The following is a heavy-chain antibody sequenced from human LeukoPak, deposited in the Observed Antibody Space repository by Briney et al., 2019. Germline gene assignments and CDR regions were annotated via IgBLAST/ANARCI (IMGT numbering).Heavy chain of an antibody. CDR1: GGSVSSDTYY. CDR3: ARGRITAARAFVY. J-gene: IGHJ4*02. Sequence: SETLSLTCTVSGGSVSSDTYYWSWLRQPPGKGLEWIGYIYNSAVTNYNPSLKSRITISVNTSKNQFSLMLGSVTAADTAIYHCARGRITAARAFVYWGQGTVVTVSS. CDR2: IYNSAVT. D-gene: IGHD6-13*01. V-gene: IGHV4-61*01.